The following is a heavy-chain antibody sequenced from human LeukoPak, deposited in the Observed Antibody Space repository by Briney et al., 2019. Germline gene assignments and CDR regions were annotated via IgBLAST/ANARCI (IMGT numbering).Heavy chain of an antibody. CDR2: VGGRGGDRP. D-gene: IGHD1-26*01. Sequence: PGGSLRLSCAASGFPFSRYSMAWVRQAPGRGLNWVSTVGGRGGDRPFYADSVKGRFTVSRDNSRDTVYLQMNNLGADDTAIYYCAKEGLLGGYFFDLWGQGAPVTVSS. CDR3: AKEGLLGGYFFDL. J-gene: IGHJ4*02. V-gene: IGHV3-23*01. CDR1: GFPFSRYS.